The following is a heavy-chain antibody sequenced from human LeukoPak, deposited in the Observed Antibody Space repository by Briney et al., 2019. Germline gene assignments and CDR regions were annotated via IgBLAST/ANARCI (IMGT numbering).Heavy chain of an antibody. V-gene: IGHV4-59*01. Sequence: SETLSLTCTVAARSISSYYWSWIRQPPGKGLEWLRYIYYSGSTNYNPSLKSRVTISVDTSKNQFSLKLSSVTAADTAVYYCARSYYYDSSGYSFDYWGQGTLVTVSS. D-gene: IGHD3-22*01. CDR1: ARSISSYY. J-gene: IGHJ4*02. CDR3: ARSYYYDSSGYSFDY. CDR2: IYYSGST.